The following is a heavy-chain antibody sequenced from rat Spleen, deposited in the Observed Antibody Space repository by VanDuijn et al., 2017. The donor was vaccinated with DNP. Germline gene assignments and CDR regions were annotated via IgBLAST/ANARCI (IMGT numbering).Heavy chain of an antibody. CDR2: ISTSGSRT. V-gene: IGHV5-7*01. Sequence: EVQLVESGGGLVQPGRSMKLSCSASGFTFSDYNMAWVRQAPKKGLEWVATISTSGSRTYYPDSVKGRFTISRDNAKSTLYLQMDSLRSEDTATYYCAQEVYYYSATYWYFDFWGPGTMVTVSS. CDR3: AQEVYYYSATYWYFDF. D-gene: IGHD1-1*01. CDR1: GFTFSDYN. J-gene: IGHJ1*01.